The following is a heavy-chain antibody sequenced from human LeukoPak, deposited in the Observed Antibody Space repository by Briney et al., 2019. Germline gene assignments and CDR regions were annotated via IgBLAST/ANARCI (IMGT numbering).Heavy chain of an antibody. D-gene: IGHD6-13*01. CDR2: IRSKPYGGTT. CDR1: GFTFGDYV. J-gene: IGHJ4*02. Sequence: PGGSLRLSCTASGFTFGDYVMSWVRQAPGKGLEWVGSIRSKPYGGTTEYAASVKGRFINSRDDSKTIAYLQMNSLKSDDTAVYYCTTGSATGTGSGYWGQGTLVTVSS. V-gene: IGHV3-49*04. CDR3: TTGSATGTGSGY.